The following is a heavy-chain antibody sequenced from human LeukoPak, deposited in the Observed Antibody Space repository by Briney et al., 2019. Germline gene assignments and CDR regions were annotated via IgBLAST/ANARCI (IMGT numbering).Heavy chain of an antibody. CDR3: ATDRAYDYVWGSYRYIDAFDI. D-gene: IGHD3-16*02. Sequence: SVKVSCKASGGTFSSYAISWVRQAPGQGLEWIGGIIPIFGTANYAQKFQRRVTITADESTSTAYMELSSLRSEDTAVYYCATDRAYDYVWGSYRYIDAFDIWGQGTMVTVSS. CDR2: IIPIFGTA. V-gene: IGHV1-69*13. J-gene: IGHJ3*02. CDR1: GGTFSSYA.